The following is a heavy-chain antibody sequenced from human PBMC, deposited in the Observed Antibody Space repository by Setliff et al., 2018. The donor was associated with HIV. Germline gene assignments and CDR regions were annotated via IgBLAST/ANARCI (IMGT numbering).Heavy chain of an antibody. Sequence: KPSETLSLTCTVSGVSITSYYWSWVRQVPGKGLEWIGNTYYGGSTDYSKYNPSVKSRATISVDIYRKQLSLNLRSVTAADTAVYYCARDFRYDTSGSLTGYGLDVWGQGTTVTVS. J-gene: IGHJ6*02. CDR3: ARDFRYDTSGSLTGYGLDV. CDR1: GVSITSYY. V-gene: IGHV4-59*01. CDR2: TYYGGSTDYS. D-gene: IGHD3-22*01.